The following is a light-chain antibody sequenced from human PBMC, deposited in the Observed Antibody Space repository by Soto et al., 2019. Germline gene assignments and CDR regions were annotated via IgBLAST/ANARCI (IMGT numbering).Light chain of an antibody. CDR1: QSISSW. V-gene: IGKV1-5*03. CDR2: KAS. CDR3: RQYNSYFRFT. Sequence: DIQMTQSPSTLSASVGDRVTITCRASQSISSWLAWYQQKPGKAPKLLIYKASSLECGVPSRFSGSGSGTEFTLTISSLQPDDFATYYCRQYNSYFRFTCGPGTKVDIK. J-gene: IGKJ3*01.